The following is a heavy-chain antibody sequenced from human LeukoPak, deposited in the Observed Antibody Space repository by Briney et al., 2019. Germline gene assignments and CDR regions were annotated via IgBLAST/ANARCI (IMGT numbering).Heavy chain of an antibody. CDR3: ASDWYYYDSSGYSPR. Sequence: GASVKVSCKASGYTFTSYGISWVRQAPGQGLEWMGRIIPIFGTANYAQKFQGRVTITTDESTSTAYMELSSLRSEDTAVYYCASDWYYYDSSGYSPRWGQGTLVTVSS. J-gene: IGHJ4*02. CDR2: IIPIFGTA. D-gene: IGHD3-22*01. V-gene: IGHV1-69*05. CDR1: GYTFTSYG.